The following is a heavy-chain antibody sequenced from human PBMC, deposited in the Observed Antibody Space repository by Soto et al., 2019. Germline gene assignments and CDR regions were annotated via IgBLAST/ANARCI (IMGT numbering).Heavy chain of an antibody. CDR2: ISSSSSYI. V-gene: IGHV3-21*01. CDR1: GFTFSSYS. D-gene: IGHD2-21*02. CDR3: ARAYCGGDCDPNYYYYGMDV. Sequence: LRLSCAASGFTFSSYSMNWVRQAPGKGLEWVSSISSSSSYIYYADSVKGRFTISRDNAKNSLYLQMNSLRAEDTAVYYCARAYCGGDCDPNYYYYGMDVWGQGTTVTVSS. J-gene: IGHJ6*02.